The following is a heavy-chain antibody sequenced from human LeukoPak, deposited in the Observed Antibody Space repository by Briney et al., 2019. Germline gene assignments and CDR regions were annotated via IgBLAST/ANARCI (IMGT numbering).Heavy chain of an antibody. CDR3: ARVEGGSGLYYYYYYMDV. V-gene: IGHV1-18*01. CDR1: GYTFTSYG. CDR2: ISAYNGNT. D-gene: IGHD1-1*01. Sequence: ASVKVSCKASGYTFTSYGISWVRQAPGQGLEWMGWISAYNGNTNYAQKLQGRVTMTTDTSTSTAYMELRSLRSDDTAVYYCARVEGGSGLYYYYYYMDVWGKGTTVTVSS. J-gene: IGHJ6*03.